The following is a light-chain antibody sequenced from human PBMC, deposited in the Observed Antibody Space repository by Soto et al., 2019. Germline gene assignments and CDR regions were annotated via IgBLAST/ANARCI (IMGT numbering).Light chain of an antibody. CDR2: DVS. CDR1: SSDVGGYSY. Sequence: QSALTQPASVSGSPGQSITISCTGTSSDVGGYSYVSWYQQLPGKAPKLVIYDVSDRPSGVSNRFSGSKSGNTASLTISGLQAEDEADYYCSSYTSSSLYVFGTGTKVTVL. CDR3: SSYTSSSLYV. J-gene: IGLJ1*01. V-gene: IGLV2-14*01.